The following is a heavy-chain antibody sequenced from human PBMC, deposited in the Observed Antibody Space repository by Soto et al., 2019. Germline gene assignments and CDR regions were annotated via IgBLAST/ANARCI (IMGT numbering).Heavy chain of an antibody. D-gene: IGHD6-19*01. CDR1: GYTFTAYA. J-gene: IGHJ4*02. CDR2: INAGNGNT. Sequence: QVQLVQSGAEEKKPGASVKVSCKASGYTFTAYAMHWVRQAPGQRLEWMGWINAGNGNTKYSKKFQGRVTITRDTSASTAYMELSSLRSGDTAVYYCARAVAVPADFDYWGQGTLVTVSS. V-gene: IGHV1-3*05. CDR3: ARAVAVPADFDY.